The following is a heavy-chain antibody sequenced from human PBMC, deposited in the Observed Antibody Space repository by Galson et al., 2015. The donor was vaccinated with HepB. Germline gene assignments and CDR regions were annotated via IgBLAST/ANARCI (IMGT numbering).Heavy chain of an antibody. CDR1: GFTFSSYG. J-gene: IGHJ4*02. Sequence: SLRLSCAASGFTFSSYGMHWVRQAPGKGLEWVAVISYDGSNKYYADSVKGRFTISRDNSKNTLYLQMNSLRAEDTAVYYCANPIVGITGTTPLFDYWGQGTLVTVSS. CDR2: ISYDGSNK. V-gene: IGHV3-30*18. D-gene: IGHD1-20*01. CDR3: ANPIVGITGTTPLFDY.